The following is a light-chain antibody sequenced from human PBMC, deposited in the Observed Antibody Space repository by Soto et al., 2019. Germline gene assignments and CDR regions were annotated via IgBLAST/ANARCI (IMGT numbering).Light chain of an antibody. V-gene: IGLV2-8*01. CDR3: SSYAGSNNLI. Sequence: QSALTQPPSASGSPGQSVAISCTGTSTDVGGYNSVSWYQQHPGKAPKLMIYXVXXRXXXVXXRXXXXXXXXXXXXXXXXXQAEDEADYYCSSYAGSNNLIFGGGTKLTVL. CDR1: STDVGGYNS. J-gene: IGLJ2*01. CDR2: XVX.